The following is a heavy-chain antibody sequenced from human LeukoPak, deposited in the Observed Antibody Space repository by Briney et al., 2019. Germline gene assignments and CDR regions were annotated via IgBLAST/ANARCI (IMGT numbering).Heavy chain of an antibody. Sequence: PSETLSLTCTVSGGSISSGGYYWSWIRQHPGKGLEWIAYIYYTGSTYYNPPLKSRLTISVDTSKNHFSLRLSSMTAADTAVYYCAGVPSVIDAFDIWGQGTMVTVSS. J-gene: IGHJ3*02. CDR1: GGSISSGGYY. D-gene: IGHD2-21*01. CDR2: IYYTGST. V-gene: IGHV4-31*03. CDR3: AGVPSVIDAFDI.